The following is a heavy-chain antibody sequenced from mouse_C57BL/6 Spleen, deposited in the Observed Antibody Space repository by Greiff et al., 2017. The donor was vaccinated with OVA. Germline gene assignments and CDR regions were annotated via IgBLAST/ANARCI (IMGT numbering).Heavy chain of an antibody. V-gene: IGHV1-82*01. D-gene: IGHD2-1*01. CDR1: GYAFSSSW. CDR3: ARRDGNYPHFDY. J-gene: IGHJ2*01. Sequence: QVQLQQSGPELVKPGASVKISCKASGYAFSSSWMNWVKQRPGKGLEWIGRIYPGDGDTNYNGKFKGKATLTADKSSSTAYMQLSSLTSEDSAVYFCARRDGNYPHFDYWGQGTTLTVSS. CDR2: IYPGDGDT.